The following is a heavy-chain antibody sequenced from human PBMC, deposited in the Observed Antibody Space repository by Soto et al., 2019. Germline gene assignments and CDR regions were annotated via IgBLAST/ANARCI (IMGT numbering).Heavy chain of an antibody. CDR3: ARGAGSTTYYYGVDV. J-gene: IGHJ6*02. CDR2: IFHSGTT. CDR1: GGSISSSDYY. Sequence: PSETLSLTCTVSGGSISSSDYYWAWVRQPPGKGLEWIGSIFHSGTTYYNPSLKSRVTISVDTSKNQFSLMLSAVTAADTAVYYCARGAGSTTYYYGVDVWGQGTRVTVSS. D-gene: IGHD2-15*01. V-gene: IGHV4-39*01.